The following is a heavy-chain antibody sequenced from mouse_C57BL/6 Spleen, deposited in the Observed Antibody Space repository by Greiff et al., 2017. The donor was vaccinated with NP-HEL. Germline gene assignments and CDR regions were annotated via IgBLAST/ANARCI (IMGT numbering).Heavy chain of an antibody. CDR3: ARGKVDGYSGYFDY. CDR1: GYTFTSYW. Sequence: QVQLQQPGAELVRPGSSVKLSCKASGYTFTSYWMDWVKQRPGQGLEWIGNIYPSDSETHYNQKFKDKATLTVDKSSSTAYMQLSSLTSEDSAVYYCARGKVDGYSGYFDYWGQGTTLTVSS. V-gene: IGHV1-61*01. J-gene: IGHJ2*01. D-gene: IGHD2-3*01. CDR2: IYPSDSET.